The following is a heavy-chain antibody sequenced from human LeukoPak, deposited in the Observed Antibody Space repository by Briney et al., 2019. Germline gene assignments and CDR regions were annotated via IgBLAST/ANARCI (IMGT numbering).Heavy chain of an antibody. D-gene: IGHD3-3*01. J-gene: IGHJ4*02. CDR3: ARASNAFWSGYFFAS. CDR2: IYHTRSA. Sequence: SETLSRNCTISGDSITSDDFYWSWIRQPPGKGLEWIAYIYHTRSAYYNSSLRSRISILLDTSKYQFPLNLSSVTTADSAVYYCARASNAFWSGYFFASCGQRTPVTVPS. CDR1: GDSITSDDFY. V-gene: IGHV4-30-4*01.